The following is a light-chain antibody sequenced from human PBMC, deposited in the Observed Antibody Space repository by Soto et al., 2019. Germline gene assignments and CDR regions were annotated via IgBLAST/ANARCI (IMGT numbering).Light chain of an antibody. V-gene: IGLV3-9*01. CDR2: RDS. J-gene: IGLJ3*02. CDR1: NIGGKT. CDR3: QVWDSTTAV. Sequence: SSELTQPLSVSVALGQTARITCGENNIGGKTVHWYQQRPGQAPILVIYRDSSRPSGIPERFSGSNSGNTATLTISTAQAEDEADYYCQVWDSTTAVFGGGTKLTVL.